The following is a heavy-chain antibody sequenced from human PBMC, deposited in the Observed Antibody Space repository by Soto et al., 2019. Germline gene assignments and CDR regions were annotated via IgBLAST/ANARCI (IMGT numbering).Heavy chain of an antibody. Sequence: QVQLVESGGGVVQPGRSLRLSCVGSGFTVSDTGMHWVRQAPAKGLEWVAMISYSGGSKVSRESVKGRFTISRDNSENTVYLLMDSLRAEDTAVYFCAKDLYSSGWYNYFDPWGQGTPVTVSS. D-gene: IGHD6-19*01. V-gene: IGHV3-30*18. CDR1: GFTVSDTG. CDR3: AKDLYSSGWYNYFDP. J-gene: IGHJ5*02. CDR2: ISYSGGSK.